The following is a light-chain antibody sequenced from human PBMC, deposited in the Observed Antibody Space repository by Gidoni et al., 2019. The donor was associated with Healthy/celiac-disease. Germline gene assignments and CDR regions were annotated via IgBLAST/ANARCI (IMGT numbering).Light chain of an antibody. Sequence: EIVLPQSPGTLSLSPRERATLSCRASQSVSSSYLVWYQQKPGQAPRPLLYGASSRATGIPDRFSGSGSGTDFALTISRLEPDDFAVYYCQQDTFGGGTKVEIK. CDR2: GAS. J-gene: IGKJ4*01. V-gene: IGKV3-20*01. CDR1: QSVSSSY. CDR3: QQDT.